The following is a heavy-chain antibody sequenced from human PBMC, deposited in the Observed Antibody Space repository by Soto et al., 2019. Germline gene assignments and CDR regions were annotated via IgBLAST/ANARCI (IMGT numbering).Heavy chain of an antibody. CDR1: GFTFSSYG. Sequence: QVQLVESGGGVVQPGRSLRLSCAASGFTFSSYGMHWVRQAPGKGLEWVAVISYDGSDKYYADSVKGRFTISRDNSKNTLYLPMNSLRAEDTAMYYCAKDRRPNYYYGMDVWGQGTTVTVSS. CDR2: ISYDGSDK. V-gene: IGHV3-30*18. D-gene: IGHD6-25*01. J-gene: IGHJ6*02. CDR3: AKDRRPNYYYGMDV.